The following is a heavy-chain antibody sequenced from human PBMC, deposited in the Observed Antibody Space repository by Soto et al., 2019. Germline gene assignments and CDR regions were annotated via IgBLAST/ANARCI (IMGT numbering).Heavy chain of an antibody. J-gene: IGHJ6*02. V-gene: IGHV1-2*02. CDR2: INPHSGDT. D-gene: IGHD4-17*01. Sequence: QVQLVQSGAEVKKPGATVKVSYVASGYTLTDHYIHWVRQAPGQGLEWMGWINPHSGDTIYAQKFQGRVTLTRDTSISTAYMELSRLRSDDTAVYYCARGPTVNFYGMDVWGQGTTVTVSS. CDR1: GYTLTDHY. CDR3: ARGPTVNFYGMDV.